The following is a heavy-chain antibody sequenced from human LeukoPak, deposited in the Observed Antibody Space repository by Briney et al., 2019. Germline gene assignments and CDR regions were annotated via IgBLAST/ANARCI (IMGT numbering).Heavy chain of an antibody. CDR2: ISGSGGST. Sequence: PGGSLRLSCAASGFTFSSYGMSWVRQAPGKGLEWVSAISGSGGSTYYADSVKGRFTISRDNSKNTLYLQMNSLRAEDTAVYYCAKETYEKPYYYAGGGYTDYWGQGTLVTVSS. CDR3: AKETYEKPYYYAGGGYTDY. D-gene: IGHD3-22*01. V-gene: IGHV3-23*01. CDR1: GFTFSSYG. J-gene: IGHJ4*02.